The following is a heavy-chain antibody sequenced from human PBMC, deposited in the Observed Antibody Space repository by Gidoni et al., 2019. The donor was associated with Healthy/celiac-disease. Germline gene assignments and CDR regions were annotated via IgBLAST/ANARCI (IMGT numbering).Heavy chain of an antibody. CDR3: ARHSWIQLWSDY. D-gene: IGHD5-18*01. V-gene: IGHV4-39*01. CDR2: IYYSGST. CDR1: GGSISSSSYY. Sequence: QLQLQESGPGLVKPSETLSLTCTVSGGSISSSSYYWGWIRQPPGKGLEWIGSIYYSGSTYYNPSLKSRVTISVDTSKNQFSLKLSSVTAADTAVYYCARHSWIQLWSDYWGQGTLVTVSS. J-gene: IGHJ4*02.